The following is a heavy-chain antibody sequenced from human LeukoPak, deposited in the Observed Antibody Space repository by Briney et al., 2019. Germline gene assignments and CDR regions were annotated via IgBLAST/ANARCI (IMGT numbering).Heavy chain of an antibody. CDR2: ISGSGGST. J-gene: IGHJ4*02. CDR3: AKDGSSGFYPRPFDY. V-gene: IGHV3-23*01. D-gene: IGHD3-22*01. Sequence: PGGSLRLSCAASGFTFSSYAMSWVRQAPGKGLEWVSAISGSGGSTYYADSVKGRFTISRDNSKNTLYLQMNSLRAEDTAVYYCAKDGSSGFYPRPFDYWGQGTLVTVSS. CDR1: GFTFSSYA.